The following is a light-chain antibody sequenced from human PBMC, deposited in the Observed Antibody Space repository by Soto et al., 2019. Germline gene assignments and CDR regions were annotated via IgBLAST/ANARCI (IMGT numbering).Light chain of an antibody. V-gene: IGKV3-20*01. Sequence: EIVLTQSPATLSLSPGETATLSCRASQSVSSSYLAWYQQKPGQAPRLLIYGASSRATGIPDRFSGSGSGTDFTLTISRLEPEDFAVYYCQQYGSSPRITFGPGTKVDIK. CDR2: GAS. CDR3: QQYGSSPRIT. J-gene: IGKJ3*01. CDR1: QSVSSSY.